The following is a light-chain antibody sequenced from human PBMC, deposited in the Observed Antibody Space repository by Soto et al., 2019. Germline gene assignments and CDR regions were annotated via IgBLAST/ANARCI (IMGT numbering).Light chain of an antibody. V-gene: IGLV2-18*01. CDR2: EVS. CDR1: SSDFGSDNR. J-gene: IGLJ1*01. CDR3: SLYTRDSTYV. Sequence: QSALTQPPSVSGSPGQSVTISCTGTSSDFGSDNRVSWYQRPPGTGPKLMIYEVSNRPSGVPDRFSGSKSGNTASLTISGLQAEDEDEYYCSLYTRDSTYVFGTGTKVTVL.